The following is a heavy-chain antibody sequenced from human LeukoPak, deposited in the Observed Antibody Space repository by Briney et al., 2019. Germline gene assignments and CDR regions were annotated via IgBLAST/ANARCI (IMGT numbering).Heavy chain of an antibody. J-gene: IGHJ4*02. CDR2: MNPNSGNT. CDR3: ARWSGYYSRFDY. V-gene: IGHV1-8*01. D-gene: IGHD3-3*01. CDR1: GYTFTSYD. Sequence: ASVKVSCKASGYTFTSYDINWVRQAPGQGLEWMGWMNPNSGNTDYAQKFQGRVTMTRNDSISTAYMELSSLRAEDTAMYYCARWSGYYSRFDYWGRGTLVTVSS.